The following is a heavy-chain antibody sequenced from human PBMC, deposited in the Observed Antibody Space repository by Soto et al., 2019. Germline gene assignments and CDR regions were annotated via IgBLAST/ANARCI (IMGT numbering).Heavy chain of an antibody. CDR1: GFTFSSYT. Sequence: EVQLVESGGGLVKPGGSLRLSCAASGFTFSSYTMNWVRQAPGKGLEWVSSISSSSSYIYYADSVKGRFTISRDNAKNXLYVQMNGLRAEDTAVYYCARILILGTTRGSYFDYWGQGTLVTVSS. CDR2: ISSSSSYI. CDR3: ARILILGTTRGSYFDY. D-gene: IGHD1-26*01. V-gene: IGHV3-21*01. J-gene: IGHJ4*02.